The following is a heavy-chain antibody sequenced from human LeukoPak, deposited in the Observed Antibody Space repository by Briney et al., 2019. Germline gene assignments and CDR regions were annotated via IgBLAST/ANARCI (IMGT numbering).Heavy chain of an antibody. Sequence: GGSLRLSCAASGFTFSSYSMNWVRQAPGKGLSWVSSISSSSSYIYYADSVKGRFTISRDNAKNSLYLQMNSLRAEDTAVYYCARVGSGLTPLDYWGQGTLVTVSS. V-gene: IGHV3-21*01. CDR1: GFTFSSYS. J-gene: IGHJ4*02. CDR2: ISSSSSYI. D-gene: IGHD6-19*01. CDR3: ARVGSGLTPLDY.